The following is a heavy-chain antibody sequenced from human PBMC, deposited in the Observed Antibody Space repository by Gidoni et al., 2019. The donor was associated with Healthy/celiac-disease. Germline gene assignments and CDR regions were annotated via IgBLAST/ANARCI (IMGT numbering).Heavy chain of an antibody. V-gene: IGHV1-69*01. CDR1: GATFSSYA. Sequence: HVQLVQSRAEVNTPGSSVKVSCKASGATFSSYASSWVRQSPGQGLEWMAGIIPIFGTANYEQKFQGRVTITADESTSTAYMELSSLRSEDTAVYYCARGGVQLRDGLGYWGQGTLVTVSS. CDR3: ARGGVQLRDGLGY. CDR2: IIPIFGTA. J-gene: IGHJ4*02. D-gene: IGHD1-1*01.